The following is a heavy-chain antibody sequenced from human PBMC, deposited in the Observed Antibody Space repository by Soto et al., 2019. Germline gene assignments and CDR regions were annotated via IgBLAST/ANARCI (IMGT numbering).Heavy chain of an antibody. CDR3: ARPFWSGQNSYYFDY. Sequence: GGSLRLSCAASGFTFSSYAMHWVRQAPGKGLEWVAVISYDGSNKYYADSVKGRFTISRDNSKNTLYLQMNSLRAEDTAVYYCARPFWSGQNSYYFDYWGQGTLVTVSS. CDR1: GFTFSSYA. CDR2: ISYDGSNK. V-gene: IGHV3-30-3*01. D-gene: IGHD3-3*01. J-gene: IGHJ4*02.